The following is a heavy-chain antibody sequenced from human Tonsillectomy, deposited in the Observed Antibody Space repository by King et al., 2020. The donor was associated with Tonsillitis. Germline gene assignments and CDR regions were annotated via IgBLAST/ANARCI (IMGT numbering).Heavy chain of an antibody. CDR3: AKVDHDYVWGSYRAFDY. CDR2: ISGSGGST. D-gene: IGHD3-16*02. Sequence: QLVQSGGGLVQPGGSLRLSCAASGFTFSSYAMSWVRQAPGKGLEWVSAISGSGGSTYYADSVKGRFTISRDNSKNTLYLQMKSLRAEDTAVYYCAKVDHDYVWGSYRAFDYWGQXXLVTVSS. CDR1: GFTFSSYA. V-gene: IGHV3-23*04. J-gene: IGHJ4*02.